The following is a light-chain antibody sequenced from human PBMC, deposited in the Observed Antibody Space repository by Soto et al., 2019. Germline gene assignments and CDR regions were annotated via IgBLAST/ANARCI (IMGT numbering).Light chain of an antibody. CDR3: QQYGSSRT. CDR2: RAS. CDR1: QRISSNF. V-gene: IGKV3-20*01. Sequence: ETVLTQPPGTLSLSPGERATLSCRASQRISSNFLAWYQQKPGQAPRLLIYRASSRATGIPGRFSGSGSGTDFTLTISRLEPEDFAVYYCQQYGSSRTFGGGTKVDIK. J-gene: IGKJ4*01.